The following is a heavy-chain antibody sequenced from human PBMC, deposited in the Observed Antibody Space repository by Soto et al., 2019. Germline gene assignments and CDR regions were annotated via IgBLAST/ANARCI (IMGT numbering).Heavy chain of an antibody. CDR3: AHLAGLSHTDDF. Sequence: PGRSLRLSWAASVFTFSSYGMHWVRQAPGRGLEWVAVISYDGGNKYYAHSVKGRFTISRDNSKNTLCLQMNSRRVEDTAIHICAHLAGLSHTDDFWGQGTAVTVSS. CDR2: ISYDGGNK. CDR1: VFTFSSYG. D-gene: IGHD5-18*01. J-gene: IGHJ4*02. V-gene: IGHV3-30*03.